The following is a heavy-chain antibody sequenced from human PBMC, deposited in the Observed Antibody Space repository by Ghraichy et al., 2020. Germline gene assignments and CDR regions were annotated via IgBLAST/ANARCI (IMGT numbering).Heavy chain of an antibody. CDR3: ARLRKDPYGSGSYGYYYYGMDV. CDR2: INHSGST. Sequence: SETLSLTCAVYGGSFSGYYWSWIRQPPGKGLEWIGEINHSGSTNYNPSLKSRVTISVDTSKNQFSLKLSSVTAADTAVYYCARLRKDPYGSGSYGYYYYGMDVWGQGTTVTVSS. D-gene: IGHD3-10*01. CDR1: GGSFSGYY. V-gene: IGHV4-34*01. J-gene: IGHJ6*02.